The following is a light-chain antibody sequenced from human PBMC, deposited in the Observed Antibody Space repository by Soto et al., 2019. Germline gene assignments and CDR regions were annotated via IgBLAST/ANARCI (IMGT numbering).Light chain of an antibody. CDR3: QQYNNWTRT. CDR1: QSVSSN. Sequence: EIVMTQSPATLSVSPGERATLSCRASQSVSSNLAWYQQKPGQAPRLLINGASTRATGIPARFSGSGSGTEFTLTISSLQSEDFAVYYCQQYNNWTRTFGQGTKVDIK. V-gene: IGKV3-15*01. CDR2: GAS. J-gene: IGKJ1*01.